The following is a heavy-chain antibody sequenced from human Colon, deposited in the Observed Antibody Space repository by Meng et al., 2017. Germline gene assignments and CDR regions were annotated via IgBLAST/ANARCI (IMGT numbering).Heavy chain of an antibody. CDR1: GYTFINYA. CDR3: ARGGPYPDSSGFHWYFDL. V-gene: IGHV7-4-1*02. Sequence: QVQLVQSASELKKPGASVKVSCKASGYTFINYAINWVRQAPGQGLEWMGWINTHTGNPTYGQGFTGRFVLSSDTSVSTANLQISSLKAEDTAVYYCARGGPYPDSSGFHWYFDLWGRGTLVTVSS. J-gene: IGHJ2*01. D-gene: IGHD3-22*01. CDR2: INTHTGNP.